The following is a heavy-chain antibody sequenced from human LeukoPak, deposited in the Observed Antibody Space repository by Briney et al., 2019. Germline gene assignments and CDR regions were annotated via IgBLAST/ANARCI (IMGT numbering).Heavy chain of an antibody. V-gene: IGHV4-4*07. CDR3: VRGFRNFDY. J-gene: IGHJ4*02. CDR1: GGSISSYY. D-gene: IGHD3-10*01. Sequence: PSETLSLTXTVSGGSISSYYWSWIRQPAGKGLEWIGRIYTSGSTNYNPSLKSRVTISVATSKNQFSLKLNSVTATDTAVYYCVRGFRNFDYWGQGALVTVSS. CDR2: IYTSGST.